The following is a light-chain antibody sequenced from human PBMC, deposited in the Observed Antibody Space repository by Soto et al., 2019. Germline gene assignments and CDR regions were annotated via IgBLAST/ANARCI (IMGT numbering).Light chain of an antibody. CDR1: QSVSSTY. CDR3: QQYGSSAWT. V-gene: IGKV3-20*01. CDR2: GAS. J-gene: IGKJ1*01. Sequence: ELVLTQSPGTLSLSPGERATLSCRASQSVSSTYLAWYQQKPGQAPRLLIYGASSRATGIPDRFSGSGSGTDFTLTISGLEPEDFAVYYCQQYGSSAWTFGQGTKVEIK.